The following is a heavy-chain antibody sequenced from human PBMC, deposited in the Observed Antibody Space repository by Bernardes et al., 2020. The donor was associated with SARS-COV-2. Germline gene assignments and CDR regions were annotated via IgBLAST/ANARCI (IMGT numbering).Heavy chain of an antibody. Sequence: ASVKVSCKASGYTFTSYGISWVRQAPGQGLEWMGWISAYNGNTNYAQKLQGRVTMTTDTSTSTAYMELRSLRSDDTAVYYCARDQGTDIVATMFDYWGQGTLVTVSS. V-gene: IGHV1-18*04. CDR2: ISAYNGNT. J-gene: IGHJ4*02. D-gene: IGHD5-12*01. CDR3: ARDQGTDIVATMFDY. CDR1: GYTFTSYG.